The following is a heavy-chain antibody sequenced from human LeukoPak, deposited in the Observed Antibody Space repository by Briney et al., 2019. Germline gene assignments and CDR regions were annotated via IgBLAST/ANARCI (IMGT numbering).Heavy chain of an antibody. D-gene: IGHD6-13*01. Sequence: SETLSLTCAVYGGSFSGYYWSWIRQPPGKGLEWTGETNHSGSTNYNPSLKSRVTISVDTSKNQFSLKLSSVTAADTAVYYCARDRSISWFFYWGQGTLVTVSS. CDR3: ARDRSISWFFY. CDR1: GGSFSGYY. J-gene: IGHJ4*02. V-gene: IGHV4-34*01. CDR2: TNHSGST.